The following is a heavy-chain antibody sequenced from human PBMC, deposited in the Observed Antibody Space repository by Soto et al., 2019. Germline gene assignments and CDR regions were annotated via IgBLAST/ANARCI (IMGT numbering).Heavy chain of an antibody. CDR3: ARGSGNFGKDF. V-gene: IGHV4-4*02. D-gene: IGHD4-4*01. Sequence: SETLSLTCAISGDSISSGHWWSWVRQPPGKGLEWIGDIYHSGSTHFNPSLQSRVTISVDKSNNQFSLKLSSVTPADTAVYYCARGSGNFGKDFWGPGTLVTVSS. CDR2: IYHSGST. CDR1: GDSISSGHW. J-gene: IGHJ4*02.